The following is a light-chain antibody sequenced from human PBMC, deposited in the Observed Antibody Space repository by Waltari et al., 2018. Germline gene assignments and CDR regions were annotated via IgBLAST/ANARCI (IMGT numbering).Light chain of an antibody. V-gene: IGLV6-57*04. J-gene: IGLJ3*02. Sequence: NFMLTQPHSVSESPGKTVTISCTRSSGSIASNYVQWYQQRPGSAPTTVIYEDNQRPPGVPDLFSRSSDSSSNSASLTISGLKTEDEADYYCQSYDDNNRRVFGGGTKLTVL. CDR2: EDN. CDR3: QSYDDNNRRV. CDR1: SGSIASNY.